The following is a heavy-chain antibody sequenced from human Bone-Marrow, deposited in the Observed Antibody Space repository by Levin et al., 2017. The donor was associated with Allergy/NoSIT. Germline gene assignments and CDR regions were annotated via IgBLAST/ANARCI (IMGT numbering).Heavy chain of an antibody. V-gene: IGHV1-58*01. D-gene: IGHD6-13*01. CDR1: GFTFTSSA. J-gene: IGHJ5*02. CDR3: AAALSAAAGRNWFDP. Sequence: SVKVSCKASGFTFTSSAVQWVRQARGQRLEWIGWIVVGSGNTNYAQKFQERVTITRDMSTSTAYMELSSLRSEDTAVYYCAAALSAAAGRNWFDPWGQGTLVTVSS. CDR2: IVVGSGNT.